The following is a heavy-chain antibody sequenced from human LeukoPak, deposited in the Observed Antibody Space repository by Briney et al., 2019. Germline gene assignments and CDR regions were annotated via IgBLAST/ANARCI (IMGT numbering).Heavy chain of an antibody. D-gene: IGHD2-2*02. J-gene: IGHJ4*02. CDR3: ARDFCSSTSCYTRGLDY. CDR1: GFTFSSYW. Sequence: PGGSLRLSCAASGFTFSSYWMSWVRQAPGKGLEWVANIKQDGSEKYYVDSVKGRFTISRDNAENSLYLQMNSLRAEDTAVYYCARDFCSSTSCYTRGLDYWGQGTLVTVSS. CDR2: IKQDGSEK. V-gene: IGHV3-7*01.